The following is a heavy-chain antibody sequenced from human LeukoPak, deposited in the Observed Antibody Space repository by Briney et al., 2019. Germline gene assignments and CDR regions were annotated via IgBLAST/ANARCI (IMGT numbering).Heavy chain of an antibody. CDR2: ISAYNGNT. CDR1: GYTFTSYG. D-gene: IGHD2-2*01. CDR3: ARGFVVVPERYYGMDV. Sequence: GASVKVSCKASGYTFTSYGISWVRQAPGQGLEWMGWISAYNGNTNYAQKLQGRVTMTTDTSTSTAYMELRSLRSDDTAVYYCARGFVVVPERYYGMDVWGQGTTVRLL. J-gene: IGHJ6*02. V-gene: IGHV1-18*01.